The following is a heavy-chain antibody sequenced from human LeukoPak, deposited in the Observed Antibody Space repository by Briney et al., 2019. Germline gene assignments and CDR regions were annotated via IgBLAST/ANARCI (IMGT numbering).Heavy chain of an antibody. D-gene: IGHD3-9*01. J-gene: IGHJ6*02. CDR2: IKTDASEK. V-gene: IGHV3-7*01. Sequence: GGSLRLSCETSGFIFSNCWMTWVRRAPGKGLEWVANIKTDASEKYYADSVRGRFTISRDNAKNTLYLQMNTLRVEDTAVYYCTRDLMDYDVSTGLHHYYMDVWGQGTTVTVSS. CDR1: GFIFSNCW. CDR3: TRDLMDYDVSTGLHHYYMDV.